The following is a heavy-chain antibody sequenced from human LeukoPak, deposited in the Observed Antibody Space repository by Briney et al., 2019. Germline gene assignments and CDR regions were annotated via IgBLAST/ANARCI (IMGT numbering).Heavy chain of an antibody. D-gene: IGHD4-23*01. V-gene: IGHV3-23*01. J-gene: IGHJ4*02. CDR2: ISGSGGST. CDR3: AKIRDYGGKYFDY. CDR1: GYTFSSYA. Sequence: GGSLRLSCAASGYTFSSYAMSCVRDAPGRGLEGVSDISGSGGSTYYADSVKGRFTISRDNSKNTLYLQMNSLRAEDTAVYYCAKIRDYGGKYFDYWGQGTLVTVSS.